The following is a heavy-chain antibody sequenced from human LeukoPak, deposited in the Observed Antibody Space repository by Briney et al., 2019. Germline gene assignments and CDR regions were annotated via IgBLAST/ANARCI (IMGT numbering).Heavy chain of an antibody. CDR2: ISDNGRTK. J-gene: IGHJ4*02. CDR1: GLTFSDYH. D-gene: IGHD3-3*01. V-gene: IGHV3-11*01. CDR3: ATVHFGYFTF. Sequence: GGSLRLSCAASGLTFSDYHMSWIRQAPGKGLEWVSHISDNGRTKYYANSVQGRFTVSRDNAKNSLYLQMNNLRADDTAVYYCATVHFGYFTFWGQGTLVPVSS.